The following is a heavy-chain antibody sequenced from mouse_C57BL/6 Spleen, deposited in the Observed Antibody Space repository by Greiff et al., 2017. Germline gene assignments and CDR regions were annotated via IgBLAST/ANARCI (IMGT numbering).Heavy chain of an antibody. Sequence: VQLQQPGAELVKPGASVKMSCKASGYTFTSYWITWVKQRPGQGLEWIGDIYPGSGSTNCNEKFKSKATLTVDTSSSTAYMQLSSLTSEDSAVYYCARGAIYYYGSEDYWGQGTTLTVSS. CDR3: ARGAIYYYGSEDY. V-gene: IGHV1-55*01. J-gene: IGHJ2*01. CDR2: IYPGSGST. CDR1: GYTFTSYW. D-gene: IGHD1-1*01.